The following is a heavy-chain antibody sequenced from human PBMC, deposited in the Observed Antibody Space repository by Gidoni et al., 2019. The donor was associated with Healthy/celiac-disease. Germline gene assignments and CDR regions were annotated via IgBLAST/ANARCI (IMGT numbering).Heavy chain of an antibody. CDR3: AVYCGGDCRHDAFDI. D-gene: IGHD2-21*02. CDR1: GFTFDYYA. J-gene: IGHJ3*02. CDR2: ISGDGGST. V-gene: IGHV3-43*02. Sequence: EVHLVESGGGVVQPGGSLRLSCPSSGFTFDYYAMHWVRQAPGKGLELVSLISGDGGSTYYADSVKGRFTISRDNSKNSLYLQMNSLRTEDTALYYCAVYCGGDCRHDAFDIWGQGTMVTVSS.